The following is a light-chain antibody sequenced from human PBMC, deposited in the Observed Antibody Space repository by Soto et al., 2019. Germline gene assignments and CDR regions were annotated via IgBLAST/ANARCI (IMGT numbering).Light chain of an antibody. CDR1: QSISVH. J-gene: IGKJ2*01. V-gene: IGKV1-39*01. CDR2: AAS. Sequence: DLQMTQSPSSLSASVGDTVTITCRASQSISVHLNWYQQKPGKVPKLLIYAASNLQSGVPSSFSGSGSETDFALTISSLQPEDFATDYCQQSYITPYTFGQGTKLQIK. CDR3: QQSYITPYT.